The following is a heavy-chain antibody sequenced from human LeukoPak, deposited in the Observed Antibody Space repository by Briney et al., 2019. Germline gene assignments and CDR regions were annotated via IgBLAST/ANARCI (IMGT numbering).Heavy chain of an antibody. Sequence: GGSLRLSCAASGFTFSNYWMSWVRQAPGKGLEWVANIKPDGSDKYYVDSVKGRFTISRENAKNSLYLHMNSLRAEDTAVYYCARDRIQLWSHDYWGQGTLVTVSS. V-gene: IGHV3-7*04. CDR3: ARDRIQLWSHDY. D-gene: IGHD5-18*01. J-gene: IGHJ4*02. CDR2: IKPDGSDK. CDR1: GFTFSNYW.